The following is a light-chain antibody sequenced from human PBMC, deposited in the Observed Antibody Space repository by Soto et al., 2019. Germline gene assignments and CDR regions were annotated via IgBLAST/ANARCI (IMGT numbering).Light chain of an antibody. CDR2: QDD. Sequence: SYELTQPPSVSVSPGQTATITCSGDKLEKKFVCWYQQRPGQSPVLVIHQDDKRPPGIPERFSGSNSGNTATLTIGGTQAVDEAAYYCQAWDTTTYVFGPGTKVTVL. CDR3: QAWDTTTYV. V-gene: IGLV3-1*01. J-gene: IGLJ1*01. CDR1: KLEKKF.